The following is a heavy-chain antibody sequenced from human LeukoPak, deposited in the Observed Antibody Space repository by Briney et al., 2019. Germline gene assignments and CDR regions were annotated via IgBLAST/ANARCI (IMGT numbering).Heavy chain of an antibody. CDR3: ARPLHDSSGYSTPYFDY. CDR2: ISSSSSTI. D-gene: IGHD3-22*01. J-gene: IGHJ4*02. Sequence: GGSLRLSCAASGFTFSSYSMNWVRQAPGKGLEWVSYISSSSSTIYYADSVKGRFTISRDKAKNSLYLQMNSLRAEDTAVYCCARPLHDSSGYSTPYFDYWGQGTLVTVSS. CDR1: GFTFSSYS. V-gene: IGHV3-48*01.